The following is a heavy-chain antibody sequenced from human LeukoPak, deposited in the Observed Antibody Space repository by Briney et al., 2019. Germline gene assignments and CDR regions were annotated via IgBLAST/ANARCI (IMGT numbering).Heavy chain of an antibody. Sequence: ASVKVSCKASGGTFSSYAISWVRQAPGQGLEWMGGIIPIFGTANYAQKFQVRVTITADESTSTAYMELSRLRSEDTAVYYCASTITIFGVVMGDAFDIWGQGTMVTVSS. J-gene: IGHJ3*02. D-gene: IGHD3-3*01. CDR2: IIPIFGTA. CDR1: GGTFSSYA. CDR3: ASTITIFGVVMGDAFDI. V-gene: IGHV1-69*01.